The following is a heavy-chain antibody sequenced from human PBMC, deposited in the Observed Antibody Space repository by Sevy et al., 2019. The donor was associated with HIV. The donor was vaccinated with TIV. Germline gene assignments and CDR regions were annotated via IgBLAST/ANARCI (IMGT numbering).Heavy chain of an antibody. Sequence: SETLSLTCAVSGYSISSGYYWGWIRQPPGKGLEWIGSIYHSGSTYSNPSLKSRVTISVDTSKNQFSLKLSSVTAADTAVYYCARDRYNWNDWAFDIWGQGTMVTVSS. V-gene: IGHV4-38-2*02. CDR2: IYHSGST. CDR3: ARDRYNWNDWAFDI. J-gene: IGHJ3*02. D-gene: IGHD1-1*01. CDR1: GYSISSGYY.